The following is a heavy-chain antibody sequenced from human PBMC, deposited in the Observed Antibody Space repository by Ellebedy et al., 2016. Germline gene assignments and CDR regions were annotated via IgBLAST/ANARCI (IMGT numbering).Heavy chain of an antibody. CDR3: AKTSGWGYGEN. D-gene: IGHD3-10*01. V-gene: IGHV1-18*04. CDR1: GYTFTTFS. CDR2: VNTFSGNT. J-gene: IGHJ4*02. Sequence: ASVKVSXXASGYTFTTFSITWVRQVPGQGLDWMGFVNTFSGNTKFAQKFQGRVSMTTDSSTHTAYMDLRSLRSDDTAMYYCAKTSGWGYGENWGQGTLVTVSS.